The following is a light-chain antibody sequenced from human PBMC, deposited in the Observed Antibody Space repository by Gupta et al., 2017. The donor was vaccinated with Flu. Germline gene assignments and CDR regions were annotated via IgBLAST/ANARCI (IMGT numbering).Light chain of an antibody. CDR2: DVT. Sequence: QSVTISCTGTSSDVGGYNYVAWYQQYPGKAPKLMIYDVTKRPSGVPGRFSGSKSGNTASLTISGLQAEDEAEYYCCSHAGSPWVFGGGTKLTVL. CDR3: CSHAGSPWV. J-gene: IGLJ3*02. V-gene: IGLV2-11*01. CDR1: SSDVGGYNY.